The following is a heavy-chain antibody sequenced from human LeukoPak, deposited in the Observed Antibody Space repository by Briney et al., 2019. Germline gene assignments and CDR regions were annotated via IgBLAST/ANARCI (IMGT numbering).Heavy chain of an antibody. J-gene: IGHJ4*02. V-gene: IGHV1-2*02. CDR3: ARGAVRYCTNGVCLPLAY. CDR2: INPNSGGT. D-gene: IGHD2-8*01. CDR1: GYTFTSYD. Sequence: GASVKVSCKASGYTFTSYDINWVRQAPGQGLEWMGWINPNSGGTNYAQKFQGRVTMTRDTSISTAYMELSRLRSDDTAVYYCARGAVRYCTNGVCLPLAYWGQGTLVTVSS.